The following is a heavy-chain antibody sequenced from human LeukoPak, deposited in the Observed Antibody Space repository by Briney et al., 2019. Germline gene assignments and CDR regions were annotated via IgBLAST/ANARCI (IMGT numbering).Heavy chain of an antibody. D-gene: IGHD3-22*01. CDR3: ARSGYYYDSSGYFGGFTNAEYFQH. J-gene: IGHJ1*01. CDR1: GYTFTGYY. Sequence: ASVNVSCKASGYTFTGYYMPWVRQAPGQGLEWMGWINPNSGGTNYAQKFQGWVTMTRDTSISTAYMELSRLRSDDTAVYYCARSGYYYDSSGYFGGFTNAEYFQHWGQGTLVTVSS. CDR2: INPNSGGT. V-gene: IGHV1-2*04.